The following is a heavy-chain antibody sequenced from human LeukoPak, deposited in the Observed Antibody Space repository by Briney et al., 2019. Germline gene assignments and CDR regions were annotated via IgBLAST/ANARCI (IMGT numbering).Heavy chain of an antibody. D-gene: IGHD3-16*01. V-gene: IGHV4-59*01. J-gene: IGHJ4*02. CDR1: GGSISSYY. CDR2: IYYSGST. CDR3: ARRVGWGYYFEY. Sequence: PSETLSLTCTVSGGSISSYYWSWIRQPPGKGLEWIGYIYYSGSTNYNPSLKSRVTISVDTSKNQFSLRLSSVTAADTAVYYCARRVGWGYYFEYWGQGTLVTVSS.